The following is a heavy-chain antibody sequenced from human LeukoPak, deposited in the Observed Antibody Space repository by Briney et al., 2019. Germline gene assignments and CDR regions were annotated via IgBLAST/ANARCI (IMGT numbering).Heavy chain of an antibody. V-gene: IGHV4-34*01. CDR2: INHSGST. J-gene: IGHJ4*02. Sequence: SETLSLTCAVYGGSFSGYYWSWIRQPPGKGLEWIGEINHSGSTNYNPSLKSRVTISVDTSKNQFSLKLSSVTAADTAVYHCARVGDGYNLRYFDYWGQGTLVTVSS. CDR1: GGSFSGYY. CDR3: ARVGDGYNLRYFDY. D-gene: IGHD5-24*01.